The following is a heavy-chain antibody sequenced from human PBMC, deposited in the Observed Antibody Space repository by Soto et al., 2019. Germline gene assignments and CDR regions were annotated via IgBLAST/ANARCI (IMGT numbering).Heavy chain of an antibody. CDR1: RYTFSDYY. D-gene: IGHD3-3*01. V-gene: IGHV1-2*02. J-gene: IGHJ4*02. CDR3: ARAPRTQFWLPFDH. CDR2: ISPSSGTT. Sequence: GSVKGSCKASRYTFSDYYLHWVRQAPGQVHEWMGWISPSSGTTKYAPKFQGRVTMTTDTSISTAFLKLASLRPDDTAIYYCARAPRTQFWLPFDHWGQGTLVTVYS.